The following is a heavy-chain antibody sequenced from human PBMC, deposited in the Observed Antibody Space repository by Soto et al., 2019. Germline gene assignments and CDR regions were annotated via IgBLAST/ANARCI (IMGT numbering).Heavy chain of an antibody. D-gene: IGHD6-6*01. J-gene: IGHJ5*02. CDR3: ARERPDGARLDP. CDR2: IYHSGST. CDR1: GGSIISGDYY. Sequence: SETLSLTCTVSGGSIISGDYYWIWIRQPPGKGLEWIGYIYHSGSTYYNPSLKSRVTISVDTSKNQFSLKLSSVTAADTAVYYCARERPDGARLDPWGQGTLVTVSS. V-gene: IGHV4-30-4*01.